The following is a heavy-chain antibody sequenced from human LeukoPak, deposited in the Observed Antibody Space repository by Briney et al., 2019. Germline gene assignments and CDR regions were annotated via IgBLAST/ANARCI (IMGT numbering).Heavy chain of an antibody. Sequence: PGGSLRLSCAASGFTFSSYAMSWVRQAPGKGLEWVSAISGSGGSTYYADSVKGRFTISRDNSKNTLYLQMNSLRAEDTAVYYCAKCSPSSRSSSFNWFDPWGQGTLVTVSS. J-gene: IGHJ5*02. CDR1: GFTFSSYA. D-gene: IGHD6-13*01. CDR2: ISGSGGST. CDR3: AKCSPSSRSSSFNWFDP. V-gene: IGHV3-23*01.